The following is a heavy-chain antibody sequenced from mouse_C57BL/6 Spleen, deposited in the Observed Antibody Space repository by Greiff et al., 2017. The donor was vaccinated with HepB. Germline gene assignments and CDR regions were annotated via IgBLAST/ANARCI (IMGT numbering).Heavy chain of an antibody. Sequence: VQLQQSGPELVKPGASVKISCKASGYAFSSSWMNWVKQRPGKGLEWIGRIYPGDGDTNYNGKFKGKATLTADKSSSTAYMQLSSLTSEDSAVYFCARSYDGYAYAMDYWGQGTSVTVSS. CDR1: GYAFSSSW. J-gene: IGHJ4*01. CDR2: IYPGDGDT. D-gene: IGHD2-3*01. CDR3: ARSYDGYAYAMDY. V-gene: IGHV1-82*01.